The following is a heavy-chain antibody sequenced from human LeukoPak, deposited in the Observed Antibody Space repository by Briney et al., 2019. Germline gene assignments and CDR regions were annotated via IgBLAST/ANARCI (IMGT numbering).Heavy chain of an antibody. D-gene: IGHD6-13*01. V-gene: IGHV1-8*01. CDR3: ARGPRIAAYGNY. CDR2: MNPNSGNT. CDR1: GYTFTCYD. Sequence: ASVKVSCKASGYTFTCYDINWVRQATGQGLEWMGWMNPNSGNTGYAQKFQGRVTMTRNTSISTAYMELSSLRSEDTAVYYCARGPRIAAYGNYWGQGTLVTVSS. J-gene: IGHJ4*02.